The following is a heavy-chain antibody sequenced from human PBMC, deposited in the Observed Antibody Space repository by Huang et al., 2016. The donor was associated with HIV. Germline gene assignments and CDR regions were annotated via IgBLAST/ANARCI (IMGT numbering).Heavy chain of an antibody. J-gene: IGHJ4*02. CDR2: IYWDEDK. V-gene: IGHV2-5*02. CDR3: AHHTDYGINHFDY. D-gene: IGHD4-17*01. CDR1: GFSLTSSGVG. Sequence: QITLKESGPTLVKPTRTLTLTCTFSGFSLTSSGVGVGWIRQPPGKALEWLALIYWDEDKRYSPSLKSKRTITKDTSKNQVVLSMTHMDPVDTATYYCAHHTDYGINHFDYWGQGALVTVSS.